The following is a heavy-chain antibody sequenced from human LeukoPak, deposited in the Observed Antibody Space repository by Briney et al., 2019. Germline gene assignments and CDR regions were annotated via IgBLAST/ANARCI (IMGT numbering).Heavy chain of an antibody. J-gene: IGHJ3*02. CDR1: GFTFSGYT. V-gene: IGHV3-64*01. Sequence: GGSLRLSCAASGFTFSGYTMQWVRQAPGKGLEYVSAISNNGGSTYYANSVKGRFTISRGNSKNTLYLQMGSLRAEDMAVYYCAREKGGFDIWGQGTMVTVSS. CDR2: ISNNGGST. D-gene: IGHD2-15*01. CDR3: AREKGGFDI.